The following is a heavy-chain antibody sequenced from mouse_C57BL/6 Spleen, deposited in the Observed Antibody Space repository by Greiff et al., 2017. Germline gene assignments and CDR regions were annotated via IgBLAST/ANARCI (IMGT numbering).Heavy chain of an antibody. V-gene: IGHV1-9*01. D-gene: IGHD1-1*01. CDR1: GYTFTGYW. J-gene: IGHJ4*01. CDR2: ILPGSGST. CDR3: ARARYYYGSSPYAMDY. Sequence: VKVVESGAELMKPGASVKLSCKATGYTFTGYWIEWVKQRPGHGLEWIGEILPGSGSTNYNEKFKGKATFTADTSSNTAYMQLSSLTTEDSAIYYCARARYYYGSSPYAMDYWGQGTSVTVSS.